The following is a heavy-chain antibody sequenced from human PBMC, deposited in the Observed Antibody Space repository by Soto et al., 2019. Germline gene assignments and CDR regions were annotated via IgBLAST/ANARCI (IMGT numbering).Heavy chain of an antibody. V-gene: IGHV4-30-2*01. Sequence: SDTLSLTCNMSGDSYSISTYSWSWIRQPPGKALQWIGFIYQSGVTSYNPSLASRVSISLDRSNNQCSLKLKSVTAADTAVYFCAGMPYTSGLRFDPWGPGTLVTVSS. CDR2: IYQSGVT. D-gene: IGHD6-19*01. CDR1: GDSYSISTYS. J-gene: IGHJ5*02. CDR3: AGMPYTSGLRFDP.